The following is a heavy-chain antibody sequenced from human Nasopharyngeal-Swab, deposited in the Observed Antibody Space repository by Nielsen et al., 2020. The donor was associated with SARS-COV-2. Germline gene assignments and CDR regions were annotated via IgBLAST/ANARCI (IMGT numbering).Heavy chain of an antibody. J-gene: IGHJ4*02. D-gene: IGHD3-3*01. CDR2: IRSKAYGGTT. Sequence: GESLKISCTASGFTFGDYAMSWFRQAPGKGLEWVGFIRSKAYGGTTEYAASVKGRFTISRDDSKSIAYLQMNSLKTGDTAVYYCTRNDFWSGYYTDYWGQGTLVTVSS. V-gene: IGHV3-49*03. CDR3: TRNDFWSGYYTDY. CDR1: GFTFGDYA.